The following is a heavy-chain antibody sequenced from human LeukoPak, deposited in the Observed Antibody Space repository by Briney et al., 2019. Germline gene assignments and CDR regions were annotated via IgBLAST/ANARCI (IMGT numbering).Heavy chain of an antibody. CDR1: GYTFTSYD. J-gene: IGHJ4*02. Sequence: ASVKVSCKASGYTFTSYDINWVRQATGQGLEWMGWMNPNSGNTGYAQKFQGRVTITRNTSISTAYVELSSLRSEDTAVYYCARDGCGGDCYYYDYWGQGTLVTVSS. V-gene: IGHV1-8*03. CDR2: MNPNSGNT. D-gene: IGHD2-21*02. CDR3: ARDGCGGDCYYYDY.